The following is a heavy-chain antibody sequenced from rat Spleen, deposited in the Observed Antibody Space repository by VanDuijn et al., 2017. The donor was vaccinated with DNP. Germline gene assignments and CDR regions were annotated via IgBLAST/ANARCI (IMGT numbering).Heavy chain of an antibody. CDR3: ARSHTTGLTWFAY. V-gene: IGHV2S12*01. CDR1: GFSLTSYA. J-gene: IGHJ3*01. CDR2: MSSGGST. D-gene: IGHD1-9*01. Sequence: QVRLRESGPGLVQPSHTLSLTCTVSGFSLTSYAVSWVRQPPGKGLEWIATMSSGGSTYYNSVLKSRLSINRDTSESQVFLKMNSLQTEDTAMYFCARSHTTGLTWFAYWGQGTLVTVSS.